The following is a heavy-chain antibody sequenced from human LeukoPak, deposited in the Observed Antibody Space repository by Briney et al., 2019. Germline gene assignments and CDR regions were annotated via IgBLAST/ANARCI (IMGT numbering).Heavy chain of an antibody. CDR1: GGTFSSYA. J-gene: IGHJ6*02. CDR3: ARSPETVSSRRTIYYYYGMDV. Sequence: GASVKVSCKASGGTFSSYAISWVRQAPGQGLEWMGWINTNTGNPTYAQGFTGRFVFSLDTSVSTAYLQISSLKAEDTAVYYCARSPETVSSRRTIYYYYGMDVWGQGTTVTVSS. V-gene: IGHV7-4-1*02. CDR2: INTNTGNP. D-gene: IGHD1-14*01.